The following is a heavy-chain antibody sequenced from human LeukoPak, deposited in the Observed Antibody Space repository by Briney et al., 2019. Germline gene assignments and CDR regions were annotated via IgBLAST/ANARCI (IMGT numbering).Heavy chain of an antibody. CDR1: GFTLSSYA. D-gene: IGHD3-10*01. Sequence: PGGSLRLSCAASGFTLSSYAMSWVRQAPGKGLERVSAISGSDGSTYYADSVKGRFTISRDNSKNTLYLQMNSLRAEDTAVYYCAKDEGGPITMVRGVIKNWFDPWGQGTLVTVSS. J-gene: IGHJ5*02. CDR3: AKDEGGPITMVRGVIKNWFDP. V-gene: IGHV3-23*01. CDR2: ISGSDGST.